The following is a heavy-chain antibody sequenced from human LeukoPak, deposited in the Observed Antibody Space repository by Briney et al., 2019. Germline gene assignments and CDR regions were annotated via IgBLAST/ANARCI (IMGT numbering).Heavy chain of an antibody. Sequence: GGSLRLSCAASGFTFSTYAMSWVRQASGKGLEWVSGVSGSGRSTYYADSAKGRFTISRDNSKNTLYLQMNSLRVEDTAVYYCAKASDSSGYYEGYFQHWGQGTLVTVSS. J-gene: IGHJ1*01. D-gene: IGHD3-22*01. CDR1: GFTFSTYA. CDR2: VSGSGRST. V-gene: IGHV3-23*01. CDR3: AKASDSSGYYEGYFQH.